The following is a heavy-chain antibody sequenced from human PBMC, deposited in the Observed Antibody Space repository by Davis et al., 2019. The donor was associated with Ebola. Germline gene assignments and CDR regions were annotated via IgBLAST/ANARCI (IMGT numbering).Heavy chain of an antibody. CDR2: INQSGST. CDR3: ASPGDYVRYFQH. J-gene: IGHJ1*01. D-gene: IGHD4-17*01. Sequence: PETLSLTCAVYGGSFNGYYWSWIRQPPGKGLEWIGEINQSGSTSYNPSLESRVTISVDTSKRQFSLKLSSVTAADTAVYYCASPGDYVRYFQHWGQGTPVTVSS. CDR1: GGSFNGYY. V-gene: IGHV4-34*01.